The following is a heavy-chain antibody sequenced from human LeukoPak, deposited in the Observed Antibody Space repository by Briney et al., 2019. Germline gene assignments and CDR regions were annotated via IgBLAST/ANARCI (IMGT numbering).Heavy chain of an antibody. CDR1: GFTFSSYS. CDR2: ISSSSSYI. D-gene: IGHD3/OR15-3a*01. Sequence: GGSLRLSCAASGFTFSSYSMNWVRQAPGKGPEWVSSISSSSSYIYYADSVKGRFTISRDNAKNSLYLQMNSLRAEDTAVYYCARDYEGLEAFDIWGQGTMVTVSS. J-gene: IGHJ3*02. CDR3: ARDYEGLEAFDI. V-gene: IGHV3-21*01.